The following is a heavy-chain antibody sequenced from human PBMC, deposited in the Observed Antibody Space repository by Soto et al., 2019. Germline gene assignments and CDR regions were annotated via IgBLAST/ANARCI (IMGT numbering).Heavy chain of an antibody. D-gene: IGHD6-19*01. J-gene: IGHJ5*02. Sequence: QVQLVESGGGVVQPGRSLRLSCAASGFTFSRYAMHWVRQAPGKGLEWVAVVSYDGSNKYYADSVKGRFTISRDNSKNMLYLQMNSLRADDTAVYYCAREGGVLGPWSAGEFDPWGQGTLVTVSS. CDR1: GFTFSRYA. CDR2: VSYDGSNK. CDR3: AREGGVLGPWSAGEFDP. V-gene: IGHV3-30-3*01.